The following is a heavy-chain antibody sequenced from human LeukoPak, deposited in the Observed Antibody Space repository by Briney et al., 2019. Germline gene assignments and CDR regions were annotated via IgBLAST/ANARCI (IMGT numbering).Heavy chain of an antibody. V-gene: IGHV4-34*01. CDR3: ARGGKVVPAAMGSNWFDP. Sequence: SETLPLTCAVYGGSFSGYYWSWIRQPPGKGLEWIGEINHSGSTNYNPSLKSRVTISVDTSKNQFSLKLSSVTAADTAVYYCARGGKVVPAAMGSNWFDPWGQGTLVTVSS. J-gene: IGHJ5*02. CDR1: GGSFSGYY. D-gene: IGHD2-2*01. CDR2: INHSGST.